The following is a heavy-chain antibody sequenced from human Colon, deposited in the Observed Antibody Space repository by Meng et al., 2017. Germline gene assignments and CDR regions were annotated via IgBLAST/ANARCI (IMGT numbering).Heavy chain of an antibody. Sequence: GQLQESGPGLVKPSQTLSLICSVSGGSNISGGYYWSWIRQHPQKGLEWIGYISNSGSAYYNPSLKSRVSISVDTSKNQFSLKMDTVTAADTALYYCAGAGLHSYYFDFWGQGTLVTVSS. CDR1: GGSNISGGYY. D-gene: IGHD2-21*01. J-gene: IGHJ4*02. CDR3: AGAGLHSYYFDF. V-gene: IGHV4-31*02. CDR2: ISNSGSA.